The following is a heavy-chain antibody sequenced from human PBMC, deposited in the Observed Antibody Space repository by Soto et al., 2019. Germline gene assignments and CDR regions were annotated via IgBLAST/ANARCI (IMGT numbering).Heavy chain of an antibody. J-gene: IGHJ4*02. CDR2: ISYSGST. CDR3: TRLRISMLRQIIIIPRYFDY. Sequence: QLQLQGAGPGLVKPSETLSLTCTVSGDSISSTSYYWGWIRQPPGKGLEWIGSISYSGSTYYNPSLKTRVTISVDTSKNQFSLRLSSVTAADTAVYYCTRLRISMLRQIIIIPRYFDYWGQGTLVTVSS. D-gene: IGHD3-10*01. V-gene: IGHV4-39*01. CDR1: GDSISSTSYY.